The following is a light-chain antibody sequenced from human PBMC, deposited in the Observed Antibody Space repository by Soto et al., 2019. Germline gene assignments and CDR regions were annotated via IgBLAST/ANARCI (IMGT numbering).Light chain of an antibody. CDR1: QSVSSSY. CDR3: QQYGSSPRT. CDR2: GAS. V-gene: IGKV3-20*01. J-gene: IGKJ3*01. Sequence: EIVLTQSPGTLSLSPGERATLSCRASQSVSSSYLAWYQQKSGQAPRLLIYGASSSATGIPDRFSGSGSGTDFTLTISRLEPEDFSVYYCQQYGSSPRTFGPGTKVDIK.